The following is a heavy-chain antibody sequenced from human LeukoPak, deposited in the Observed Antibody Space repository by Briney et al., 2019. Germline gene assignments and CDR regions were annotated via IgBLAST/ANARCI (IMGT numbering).Heavy chain of an antibody. V-gene: IGHV1-69*05. CDR3: ARGGSTSRYKGGYYYYYMDV. J-gene: IGHJ6*03. D-gene: IGHD2-2*02. Sequence: SVKVSCKASGGTFSSYAISWVRQAPGQGLEWMGGIIPIFGTANYAQKFQGRVTITTDESTSTAYMELSSLRSEDTAVYCCARGGSTSRYKGGYYYYYMDVWGKGTTVTVSS. CDR1: GGTFSSYA. CDR2: IIPIFGTA.